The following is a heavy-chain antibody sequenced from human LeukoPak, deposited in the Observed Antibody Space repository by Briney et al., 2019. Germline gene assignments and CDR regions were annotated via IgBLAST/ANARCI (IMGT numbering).Heavy chain of an antibody. Sequence: ASVKVSCKASGYTFTGYYMHWVRQAPGQGLEWVGWINTNTGNPTYAQGFTGRFVFSVDTSVSTAYLQISSLRAEDTAIYYCAREVLRLDYWGQGTLVTVS. CDR2: INTNTGNP. V-gene: IGHV7-4-1*02. J-gene: IGHJ4*02. CDR1: GYTFTGYY. CDR3: AREVLRLDY.